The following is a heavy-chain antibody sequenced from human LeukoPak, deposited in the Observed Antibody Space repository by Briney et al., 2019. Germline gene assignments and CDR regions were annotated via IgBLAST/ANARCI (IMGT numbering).Heavy chain of an antibody. CDR3: ASPRDYDSGPYDY. D-gene: IGHD3-22*01. V-gene: IGHV4-39*07. CDR1: GGSISSSSYY. Sequence: PSETLSLTCTVSGGSISSSSYYWGWIRQPPGKGLEWIGSIYYSGSTYYNPSLKSRVTISVDTSKNQFSLKLSSVTAADTAVYYCASPRDYDSGPYDYWGQGTLVTVSS. J-gene: IGHJ4*02. CDR2: IYYSGST.